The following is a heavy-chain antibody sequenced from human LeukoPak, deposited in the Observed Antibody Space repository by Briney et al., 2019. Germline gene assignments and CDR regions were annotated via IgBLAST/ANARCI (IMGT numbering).Heavy chain of an antibody. CDR2: INPSGGST. CDR3: AREGIAAAGKAFPKGSHYYYYYYMDV. J-gene: IGHJ6*03. CDR1: GYTFTSYG. D-gene: IGHD6-13*01. V-gene: IGHV1-46*01. Sequence: ASVKVSCKASGYTFTSYGISWVRQAPGQGLEWMGIINPSGGSTSYAQKFQGRVTMTRDMSTSTVYMELRSLRSDDTAVYYCAREGIAAAGKAFPKGSHYYYYYYMDVWGKGTTVTVSS.